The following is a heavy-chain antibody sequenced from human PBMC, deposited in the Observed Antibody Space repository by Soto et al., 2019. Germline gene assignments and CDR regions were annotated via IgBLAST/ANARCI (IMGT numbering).Heavy chain of an antibody. CDR3: ARDRVSHCSGGSCYSFMNY. Sequence: GGSLRLSCAASGFTFSSHSMNWVRQAPGKGLGWVSSISSSSSYIYYADSVKGRFTISRDNAKNSLYLQMNSLRAEDTAVYYCARDRVSHCSGGSCYSFMNYWGQGTLVTVSS. V-gene: IGHV3-21*01. CDR2: ISSSSSYI. J-gene: IGHJ4*02. CDR1: GFTFSSHS. D-gene: IGHD2-15*01.